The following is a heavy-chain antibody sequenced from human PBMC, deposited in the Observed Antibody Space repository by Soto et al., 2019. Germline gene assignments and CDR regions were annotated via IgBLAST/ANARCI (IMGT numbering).Heavy chain of an antibody. D-gene: IGHD3-10*01. V-gene: IGHV4-4*02. J-gene: IGHJ5*02. CDR2: TLYSGRT. Sequence: QVQLQESGPGLVKPSGTLSLTCAVSGASISSGCWTWVRQPPGKGLEWIGETLYSGRTNYNSSLNSRVTRSIDKSKKQFSLNLSSVTAADTAVYYCSSRVTDAHTWGQGNLVTVSS. CDR3: SSRVTDAHT. CDR1: GASISSGC.